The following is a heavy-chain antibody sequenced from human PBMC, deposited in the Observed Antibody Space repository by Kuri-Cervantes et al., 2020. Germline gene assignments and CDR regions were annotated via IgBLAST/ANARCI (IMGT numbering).Heavy chain of an antibody. Sequence: SQTLSLTCAVSGGSISSGGYSWSWIRQPPGKGLEWIGYIYHSGSTYYNPSLKSRVTISVDRSKNQFSLKLSSVTAADTAVYYCARGRGSGSYYYFDYWGQGTLVTVSS. CDR2: IYHSGST. V-gene: IGHV4-30-2*01. D-gene: IGHD3-10*01. CDR1: GGSISSGGYS. J-gene: IGHJ4*02. CDR3: ARGRGSGSYYYFDY.